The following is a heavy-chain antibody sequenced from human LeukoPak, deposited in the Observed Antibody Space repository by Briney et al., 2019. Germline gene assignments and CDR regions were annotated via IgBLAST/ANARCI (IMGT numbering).Heavy chain of an antibody. Sequence: SETLSLTCTVSGASISSGLYYWSWIRQPAGKGLEWIGRVFTSGSTSYSPSLKSRVTISIDTSKKQFSLELNSVTAADTAVYYCARYVYNLGLYYFDYWGQGILVTVSS. D-gene: IGHD1-20*01. CDR1: GASISSGLYY. V-gene: IGHV4-61*02. CDR3: ARYVYNLGLYYFDY. CDR2: VFTSGST. J-gene: IGHJ4*02.